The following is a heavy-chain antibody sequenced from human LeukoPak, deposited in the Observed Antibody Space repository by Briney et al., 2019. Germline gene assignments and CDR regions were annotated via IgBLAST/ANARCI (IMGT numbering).Heavy chain of an antibody. CDR1: GCSISSGYY. J-gene: IGHJ4*02. Sequence: SETLSLTCAVSGCSISSGYYWGWIRQPPGKGLEWIGSIYHSGSTYYNPSLKSRVTISVDTSKNQFSLKLSSVTAADTAVYYCARGRGDGYNFDYWGQGTLVTVSS. V-gene: IGHV4-38-2*01. CDR3: ARGRGDGYNFDY. D-gene: IGHD5-24*01. CDR2: IYHSGST.